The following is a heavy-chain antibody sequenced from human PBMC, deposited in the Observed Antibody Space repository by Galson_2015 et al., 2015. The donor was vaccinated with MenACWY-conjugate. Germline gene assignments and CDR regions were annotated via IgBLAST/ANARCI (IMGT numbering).Heavy chain of an antibody. J-gene: IGHJ4*02. CDR3: ARVENYYDSRLPFDY. D-gene: IGHD3-22*01. Sequence: SLRLSCAASGFTFSSSGMHWVRQAPGKGLEWVAFIRYDGGDKYYADSVKGRFTISRDNSKNTLYLQMNNLRAEDTAVYYCARVENYYDSRLPFDYWGQGTLVTVSS. V-gene: IGHV3-33*08. CDR1: GFTFSSSG. CDR2: IRYDGGDK.